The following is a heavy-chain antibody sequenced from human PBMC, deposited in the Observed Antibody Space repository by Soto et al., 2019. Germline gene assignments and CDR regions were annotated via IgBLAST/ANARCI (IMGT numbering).Heavy chain of an antibody. CDR2: VYYSGSP. CDR3: ARDLRSMHTAMVLYNWFDP. CDR1: GGSISSYY. J-gene: IGHJ5*02. V-gene: IGHV4-59*01. Sequence: QVQLQESGPGLVKPSETLSLTCTVSGGSISSYYWSWIRQPPGKGLEWIGYVYYSGSPNYNPSLQSRVTISVDTSKNQFPQKLSSVTAADTAVYYCARDLRSMHTAMVLYNWFDPWGQGTPVTVSS. D-gene: IGHD5-18*01.